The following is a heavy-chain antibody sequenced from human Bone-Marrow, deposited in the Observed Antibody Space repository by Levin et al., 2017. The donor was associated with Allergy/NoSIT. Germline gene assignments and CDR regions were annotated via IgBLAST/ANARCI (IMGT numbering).Heavy chain of an antibody. D-gene: IGHD4-17*01. V-gene: IGHV3-23*01. CDR2: ISGSGGST. CDR3: AKDGHYGPYFDY. J-gene: IGHJ4*02. Sequence: AGGSLRLSCAASGFTFSSYAMSWVRQAPGKGLEWVSAISGSGGSTYYADSVKGRFTISRDNSKNTLYLQMNSLRAEDTAVYYCAKDGHYGPYFDYWGQGTLVTVSS. CDR1: GFTFSSYA.